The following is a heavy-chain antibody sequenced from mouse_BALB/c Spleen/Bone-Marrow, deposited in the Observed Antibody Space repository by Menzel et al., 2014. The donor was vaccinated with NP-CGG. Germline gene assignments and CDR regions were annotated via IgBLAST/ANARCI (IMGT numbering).Heavy chain of an antibody. CDR3: ARGGQLGAMDY. V-gene: IGHV5-4*02. CDR1: GFTFSDYY. J-gene: IGHJ4*01. D-gene: IGHD3-2*01. Sequence: DVKLVESGGGLVKPGGPLKLSCAASGFTFSDYYMYWVRQTPEKRLEWVATISDGGSYTYYPDSVKGRFTISRDNAKNNLYLQMSSLKSEDTAMYYCARGGQLGAMDYWGQGTSVTVSS. CDR2: ISDGGSYT.